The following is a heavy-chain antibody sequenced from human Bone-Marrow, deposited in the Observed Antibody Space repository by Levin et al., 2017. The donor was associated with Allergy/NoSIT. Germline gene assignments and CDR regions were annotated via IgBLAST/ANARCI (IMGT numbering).Heavy chain of an antibody. CDR1: GGSLDSVDYY. CDR2: IYYNGDT. J-gene: IGHJ6*02. V-gene: IGHV4-30-4*01. CDR3: ARVGYGYSNYYGMDV. D-gene: IGHD5-18*01. Sequence: SETLSLTCSVSGGSLDSVDYYWSWVRQAPGKGLEWIGHIYYNGDTYFNPSLRSRGTMSVDTSKNQFSLKLSSVSASDTAVYFCARVGYGYSNYYGMDVWGQGTTVTVSS.